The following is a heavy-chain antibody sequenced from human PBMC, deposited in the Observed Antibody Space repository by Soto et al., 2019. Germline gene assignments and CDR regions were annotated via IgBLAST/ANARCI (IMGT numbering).Heavy chain of an antibody. CDR3: AHPRGYGVFDAVDI. CDR2: ISNTGGST. CDR1: GVIFSTYA. D-gene: IGHD4-17*01. Sequence: GGSLGLCCAASGVIFSTYAMNWVRQAPGKGLECVSAISNTGGSTFYAESVRGRFTISRDNSINTLYLQMTSLRTEDTAVYYCAHPRGYGVFDAVDIWGQGTMVTV. J-gene: IGHJ3*02. V-gene: IGHV3-23*01.